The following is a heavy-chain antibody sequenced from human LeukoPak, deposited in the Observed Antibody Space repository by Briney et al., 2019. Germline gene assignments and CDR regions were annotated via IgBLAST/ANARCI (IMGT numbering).Heavy chain of an antibody. CDR1: GGSISNYY. CDR3: ARYCSGGSCCSGAFDI. CDR2: IYHTGTT. J-gene: IGHJ3*02. D-gene: IGHD2-15*01. Sequence: SETLSLTCTVSGGSISNYYWSWIRRPPGQGLEWIGYIYHTGTTKYNPSLKSRVTISVDMSNNQFSLKLTSVTAADTALYYCARYCSGGSCCSGAFDIWGQGTMVTVSS. V-gene: IGHV4-59*08.